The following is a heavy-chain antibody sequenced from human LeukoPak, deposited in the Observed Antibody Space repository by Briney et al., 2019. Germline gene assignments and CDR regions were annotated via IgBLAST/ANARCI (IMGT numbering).Heavy chain of an antibody. D-gene: IGHD2-21*02. CDR1: GGSFSGYY. J-gene: IGHJ4*02. Sequence: KTSETLSLTCAVYGGSFSGYYWSWIRQPPGKGLEWIGEINHSGSTNYNPSLKSRVTISVDTSKNQFSLKLSSVTAADTAVYYCARGPRVVTAPPDYWGQGTLVTVSS. CDR2: INHSGST. CDR3: ARGPRVVTAPPDY. V-gene: IGHV4-34*01.